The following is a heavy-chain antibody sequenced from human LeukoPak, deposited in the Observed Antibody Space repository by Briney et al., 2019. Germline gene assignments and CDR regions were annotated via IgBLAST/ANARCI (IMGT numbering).Heavy chain of an antibody. CDR3: AREGYYYYYTDV. CDR1: GGSISSHY. Sequence: SETLSLTCTVSGGSISSHYWSWIRQPPGKGLEWIGRFYTSGSTNYNPSLKSRVTMSVDTSKSQFSLKLSSVTAADTAVYYCAREGYYYYYTDVWGKGTTVTVSS. J-gene: IGHJ6*03. CDR2: FYTSGST. V-gene: IGHV4-4*07.